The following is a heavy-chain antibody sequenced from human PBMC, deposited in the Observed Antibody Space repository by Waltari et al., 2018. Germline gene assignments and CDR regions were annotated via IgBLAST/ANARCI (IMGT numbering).Heavy chain of an antibody. Sequence: EVQLEESGGGLIQPGGSLRLSCAASGFTVRTKYMTRVRQAPGKGLAWVSVIQTGGATYYADSVKGRFTMSRDNSKNTLDLQMNSLRAEDTAVYYCARVGTHTLYGMDVWGQGTTVTVSS. CDR2: IQTGGAT. J-gene: IGHJ6*02. D-gene: IGHD1-26*01. V-gene: IGHV3-53*01. CDR3: ARVGTHTLYGMDV. CDR1: GFTVRTKY.